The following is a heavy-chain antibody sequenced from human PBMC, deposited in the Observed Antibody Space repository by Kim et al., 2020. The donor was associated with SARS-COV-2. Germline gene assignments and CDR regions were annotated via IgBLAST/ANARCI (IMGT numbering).Heavy chain of an antibody. V-gene: IGHV3-9*01. D-gene: IGHD5-18*01. CDR3: AKGAGAYSYGFYFDY. J-gene: IGHJ4*01. CDR2: ISWNSGSI. Sequence: GGSLRLSCAASGFTFDDYAMHWVRQAPGKGLEWVSGISWNSGSIGYADSVKGRFTISRDNAKNSLYLQMNSLRAEDTALYYCAKGAGAYSYGFYFDYWG. CDR1: GFTFDDYA.